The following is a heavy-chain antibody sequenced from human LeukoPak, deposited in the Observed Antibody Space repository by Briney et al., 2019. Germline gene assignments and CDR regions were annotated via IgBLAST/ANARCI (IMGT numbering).Heavy chain of an antibody. CDR3: ANYREPQGLDY. D-gene: IGHD1-26*01. CDR1: RFAFSTYA. V-gene: IGHV3-23*01. Sequence: GGSLRLSCAVSRFAFSTYAMTWVRQAPGQGLEYVSTISSNGADTYYADSVKGRFTISRDNSKNTLYLQMTSLRVEDTAVYYCANYREPQGLDYWGQGTLVTVSS. J-gene: IGHJ4*02. CDR2: ISSNGADT.